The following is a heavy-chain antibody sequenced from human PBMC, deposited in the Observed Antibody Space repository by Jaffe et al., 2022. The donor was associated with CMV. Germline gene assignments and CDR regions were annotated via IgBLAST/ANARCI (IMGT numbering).Heavy chain of an antibody. Sequence: QLQLQESGPGLVKPSETLSLTCTVSGGSISSSSYYWGWIRQPPGKGLEWIGSIYYSGSTYYNPSLKSRVTISVDTSKNQFSLKLSSVTAADTAVYYCVSGLPNLRYYYYYYGMDVWGQGTTVTVSS. CDR1: GGSISSSSYY. CDR3: VSGLPNLRYYYYYYGMDV. J-gene: IGHJ6*02. CDR2: IYYSGST. D-gene: IGHD2-15*01. V-gene: IGHV4-39*01.